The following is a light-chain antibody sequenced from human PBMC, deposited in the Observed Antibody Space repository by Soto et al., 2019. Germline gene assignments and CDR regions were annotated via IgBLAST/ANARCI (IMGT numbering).Light chain of an antibody. CDR3: QQFNSYPLT. CDR2: DAS. Sequence: AIQLTQSPSSLSASVGDRVTITCRASQGISSALAWYQQKPGKAPKLLIYDASSLESGVPSRFSGSGSGTDFTLTISSPQSEDFATYSCQQFNSYPLTFGGGTQVEIK. CDR1: QGISSA. J-gene: IGKJ4*01. V-gene: IGKV1-13*02.